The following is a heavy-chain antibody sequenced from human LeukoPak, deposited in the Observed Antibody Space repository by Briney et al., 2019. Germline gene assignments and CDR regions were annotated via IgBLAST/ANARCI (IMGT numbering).Heavy chain of an antibody. D-gene: IGHD2-21*02. J-gene: IGHJ4*02. CDR2: INPSGGST. CDR1: GYTFTSYY. V-gene: IGHV1-46*01. CDR3: ASATCGGDCYPPGDIDH. Sequence: EASVKVSCKASGYTFTSYYMHWVRQAPGQGLEWMGIINPSGGSTSYAQKFQGRVTMTRDTSTSTVYMELSSLRSEDTAVYYCASATCGGDCYPPGDIDHWGQGTLVTVSS.